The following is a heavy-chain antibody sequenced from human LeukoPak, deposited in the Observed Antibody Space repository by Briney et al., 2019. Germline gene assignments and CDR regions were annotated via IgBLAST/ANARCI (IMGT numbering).Heavy chain of an antibody. CDR1: GYTFTCYY. J-gene: IGHJ4*02. V-gene: IGHV1-2*02. Sequence: GASVKVSCKASGYTFTCYYMHWVRQARGQGLEWMGWINPNSGGTNYAQKFQGRVTMTRDTSISTAYMELSRLRSDDTAVYYCASESGYSYGYVPFDYWGQGTLVTVSS. CDR2: INPNSGGT. CDR3: ASESGYSYGYVPFDY. D-gene: IGHD5-18*01.